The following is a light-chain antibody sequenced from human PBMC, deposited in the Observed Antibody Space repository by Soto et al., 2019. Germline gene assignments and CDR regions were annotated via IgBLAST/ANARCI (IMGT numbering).Light chain of an antibody. CDR2: DVT. J-gene: IGLJ2*01. V-gene: IGLV2-14*03. Sequence: QSALTQPASVSGSPGRSVTISCTGSSSDIGGFNYVSWYQHLPGRAPKLIIYDVTNRPSGISYRFSASKSGGTASLTISGLQAEDEGYYYCTSYSSSTTHLVFGGGTKLTVL. CDR1: SSDIGGFNY. CDR3: TSYSSSTTHLV.